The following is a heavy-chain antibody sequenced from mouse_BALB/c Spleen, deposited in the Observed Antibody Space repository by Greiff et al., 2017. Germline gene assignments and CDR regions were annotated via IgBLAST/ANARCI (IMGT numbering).Heavy chain of an antibody. CDR1: GYSITSDYA. V-gene: IGHV3-2*02. CDR2: ISYSGST. Sequence: EVQLQESGPGLVKPSQSLSLTCTVTGYSITSDYAWNWIRQFPGNKLEWMGYISYSGSTSYNPSLKSRISITRDTSKNQFFLQLNSVTTEDTATYYCARPRYDDEPYAMDYWGQGTSVTVSS. J-gene: IGHJ4*01. CDR3: ARPRYDDEPYAMDY. D-gene: IGHD2-14*01.